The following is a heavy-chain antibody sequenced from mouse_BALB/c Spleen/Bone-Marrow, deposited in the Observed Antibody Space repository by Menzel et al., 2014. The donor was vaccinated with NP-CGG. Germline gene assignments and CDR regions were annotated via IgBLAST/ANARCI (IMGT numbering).Heavy chain of an antibody. J-gene: IGHJ1*01. D-gene: IGHD2-4*01. V-gene: IGHV7-3*02. CDR2: IRNKAKGYTS. CDR3: ARDINYDIYWYFDV. Sequence: DVMLVESGGGLVQPGGSLGLSCATSGFTFTDYYMSWVRQPPGKALEWLGFIRNKAKGYTSENSASVKGRFTISRDNSQSILYLQMNTLRAEDSATYYCARDINYDIYWYFDVWGAGTTVTVSS. CDR1: GFTFTDYY.